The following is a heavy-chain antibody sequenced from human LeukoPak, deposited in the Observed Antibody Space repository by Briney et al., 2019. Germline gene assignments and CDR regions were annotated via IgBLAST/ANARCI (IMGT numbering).Heavy chain of an antibody. J-gene: IGHJ6*03. V-gene: IGHV3-53*01. CDR2: IYSGGST. CDR3: ARVPYGDYGYYYYYMDV. D-gene: IGHD4-17*01. Sequence: PGGSLRLSCAASGFSVSSNYMSWVRQAPGKGLEWVSVIYSGGSTYYADSVKGRFTISRDNSKNTLYLQMNSLRAEDTAVYYCARVPYGDYGYYYYYMDVWGKGTTVTVSS. CDR1: GFSVSSNY.